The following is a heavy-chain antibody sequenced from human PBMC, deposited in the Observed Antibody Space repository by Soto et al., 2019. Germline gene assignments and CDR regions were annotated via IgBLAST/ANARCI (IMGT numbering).Heavy chain of an antibody. CDR1: GFTFTSSA. D-gene: IGHD3-3*01. J-gene: IGHJ5*02. CDR2: IVVGSGNT. CDR3: AADPSIFGVVGNWFDP. Sequence: ASVKVSCKASGFTFTSSAVQWVRRARGQRLEWIGWIVVGSGNTNYAQKFQERVTITRDMSTSTAYMELSSLRSEDTAVYYCAADPSIFGVVGNWFDPWGQGTLVTVSS. V-gene: IGHV1-58*01.